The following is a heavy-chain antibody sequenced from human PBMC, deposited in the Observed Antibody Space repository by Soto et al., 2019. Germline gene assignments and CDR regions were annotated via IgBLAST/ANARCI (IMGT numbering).Heavy chain of an antibody. Sequence: GGSLRLSCAASGFTFSGFALYWVRQAPGKGLDWVAVISYDGSKKYYADSVKGRFTISRDNSKNTLYLQMNGLRSEDTAVYYCTRDMDYGDRAFGDYWGQGTLVTVSS. CDR2: ISYDGSKK. J-gene: IGHJ4*02. CDR3: TRDMDYGDRAFGDY. CDR1: GFTFSGFA. V-gene: IGHV3-30-3*01. D-gene: IGHD4-17*01.